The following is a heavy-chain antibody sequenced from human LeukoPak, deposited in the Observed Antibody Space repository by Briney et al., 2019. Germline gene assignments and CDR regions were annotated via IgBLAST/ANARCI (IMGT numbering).Heavy chain of an antibody. CDR1: GGSISSYY. J-gene: IGHJ1*01. D-gene: IGHD5-12*01. V-gene: IGHV4-59*08. Sequence: SETLSLTCTVSGGSISSYYWSWIRQPPGKGLEWIGYIYYSGSTNYNPSLKSRVTISVDTSKNQFSLKLNSVTAADTAVYYCANTTRVAPDGRAEYFQHWGQGTLAIVSS. CDR2: IYYSGST. CDR3: ANTTRVAPDGRAEYFQH.